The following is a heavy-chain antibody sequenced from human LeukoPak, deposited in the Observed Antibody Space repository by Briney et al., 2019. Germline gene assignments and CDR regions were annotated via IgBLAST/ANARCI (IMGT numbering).Heavy chain of an antibody. V-gene: IGHV3-49*04. CDR1: GFTFGDYA. D-gene: IGHD3-10*01. CDR2: IRSKAYGGTT. J-gene: IGHJ6*02. Sequence: GGSLRLSCTASGFTFGDYAMSWVRQAPGKGLEWVGFIRSKAYGGTTEYAASVKGRFTISRDDSKSIAYLQMNSLKTEDTAVYYCTGEYYYGSGSYYGMDVWGQGTTVTVSS. CDR3: TGEYYYGSGSYYGMDV.